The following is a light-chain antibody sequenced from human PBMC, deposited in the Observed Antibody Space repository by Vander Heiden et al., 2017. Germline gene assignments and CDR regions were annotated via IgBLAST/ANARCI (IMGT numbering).Light chain of an antibody. Sequence: IQLTPSPSSLSASVGDRVTISCRASQNIDGFVNWYQQKPGKAPKLLIFAGASLQTGVPSRFSGRASGTHFTLTISSLQPDDFATYYCQQSYTTPRVFGDGTKVEIK. CDR3: QQSYTTPRV. CDR1: QNIDGF. J-gene: IGKJ4*01. CDR2: AGA. V-gene: IGKV1-39*01.